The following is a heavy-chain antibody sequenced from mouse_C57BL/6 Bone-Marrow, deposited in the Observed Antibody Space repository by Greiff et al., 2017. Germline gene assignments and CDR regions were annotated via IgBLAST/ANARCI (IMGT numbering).Heavy chain of an antibody. D-gene: IGHD1-1*01. CDR1: GFTFSSYA. V-gene: IGHV5-4*03. Sequence: EVKLVESGGGLVKPGGSLKLSCAASGFTFSSYAMSWVRQTPEKRLEWVATISDGGSYTYYPDNVKGRFTISRDNAKNNLYLQMRHLKSEDTAMYSCASDITTVVYFDVWGTGTTVTVSS. J-gene: IGHJ1*03. CDR2: ISDGGSYT. CDR3: ASDITTVVYFDV.